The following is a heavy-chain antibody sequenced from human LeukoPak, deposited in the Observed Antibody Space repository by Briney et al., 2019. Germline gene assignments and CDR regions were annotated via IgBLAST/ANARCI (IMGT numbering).Heavy chain of an antibody. CDR3: TTVAGPASSDY. CDR1: GFTFSSYG. J-gene: IGHJ4*02. V-gene: IGHV3-30*03. CDR2: ISYDGSNK. D-gene: IGHD6-19*01. Sequence: GRSLRLSCAASGFTFSSYGMHWVRQAPGKGLEWVAVISYDGSNKYYADSVKGRFTISRDDSKNTLYLQMNSLKTEDTAVYYCTTVAGPASSDYWGQGTLVTVSS.